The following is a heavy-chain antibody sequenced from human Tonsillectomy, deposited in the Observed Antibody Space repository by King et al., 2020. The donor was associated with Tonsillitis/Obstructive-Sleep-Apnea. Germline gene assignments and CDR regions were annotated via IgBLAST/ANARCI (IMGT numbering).Heavy chain of an antibody. CDR1: GFTFSSYE. J-gene: IGHJ4*02. D-gene: IGHD1-26*01. CDR3: ARSQELLYYFDY. CDR2: ISSSGSTI. V-gene: IGHV3-48*03. Sequence: VQLVESGGGLVQPGGSLRLSCAASGFTFSSYEMNWVRQAPGKGLEWVSYISSSGSTIYYADSVKGRFTISRDNAKNSLYLQMNSLRAEDTAVYYCARSQELLYYFDYWGQGTLVTVSS.